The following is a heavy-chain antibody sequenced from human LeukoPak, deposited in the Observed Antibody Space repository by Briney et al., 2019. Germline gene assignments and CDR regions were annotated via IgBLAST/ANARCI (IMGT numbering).Heavy chain of an antibody. D-gene: IGHD1-26*01. CDR3: ARLVGDVTTWDC. V-gene: IGHV3-7*03. CDR2: IKQDESEK. CDR1: GFTFSSYA. J-gene: IGHJ4*02. Sequence: GGSLRLSCAASGFTFSSYAMSWVRQAPGKGLEWVASIKQDESEKYYVDSVKGRFTTSRDNAKSSLYLQMNALRGEDTAVYYCARLVGDVTTWDCWGQGTLVTVSS.